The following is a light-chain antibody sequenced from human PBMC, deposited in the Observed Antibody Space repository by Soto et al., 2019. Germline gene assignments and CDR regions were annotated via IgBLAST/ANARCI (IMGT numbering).Light chain of an antibody. V-gene: IGKV3-15*01. Sequence: EIVMTQSPATLSVYPGERATHSCRASQSVSSNLAWYQQKPGQAPRLLIYGASTRATGIPARFSGSGSGTDFTLTISSLEPEDFAVYYCQQRSNWLTFGGGTKVDI. CDR3: QQRSNWLT. CDR2: GAS. CDR1: QSVSSN. J-gene: IGKJ4*01.